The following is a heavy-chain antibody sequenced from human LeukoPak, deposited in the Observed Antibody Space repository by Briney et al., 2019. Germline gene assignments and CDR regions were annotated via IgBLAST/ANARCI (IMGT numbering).Heavy chain of an antibody. J-gene: IGHJ4*02. V-gene: IGHV3-33*08. D-gene: IGHD6-19*01. CDR2: IWYDGSNK. CDR1: GFTVSSNY. Sequence: GGSLRLSCAASGFTVSSNYMSWVRQAPGKGLEWVAVIWYDGSNKYYADSVKGRFTISRDNSKNTLYLQMNSLRAEDTAVYYCARLQWLALGSPVDYWGQGTLVTVSS. CDR3: ARLQWLALGSPVDY.